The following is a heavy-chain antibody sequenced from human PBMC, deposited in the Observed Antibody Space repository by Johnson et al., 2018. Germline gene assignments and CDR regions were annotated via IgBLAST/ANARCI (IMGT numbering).Heavy chain of an antibody. V-gene: IGHV1-69*01. D-gene: IGHD1-26*01. CDR2: IIPLFGTA. CDR3: ARSGSDSEPDTGEYAFDI. J-gene: IGHJ3*02. CDR1: GGTFSSSV. Sequence: QVQLQQSGAEVKKPGSSVKVSCKASGGTFSSSVISWVRQAPGQGLEWMGGIIPLFGTASYAHKFQGRVTITADESTSTAYMELSSLRSEDTAVYYLARSGSDSEPDTGEYAFDIWGQGTVVSVSS.